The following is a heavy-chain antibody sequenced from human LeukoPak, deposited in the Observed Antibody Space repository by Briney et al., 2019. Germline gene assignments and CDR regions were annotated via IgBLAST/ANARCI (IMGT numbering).Heavy chain of an antibody. V-gene: IGHV1-46*01. Sequence: ASVKVSCKASGYTFTSYYMHWVRQAPGQGLEWMGIINPSGGSTSYAQKFQGRVTMTRDTSTSTVYMELSSLRSEDTAVYYCARDFQLTGYSSSWPLDFNDAFDIWGQGTMVTVSS. D-gene: IGHD6-13*01. CDR1: GYTFTSYY. J-gene: IGHJ3*02. CDR2: INPSGGST. CDR3: ARDFQLTGYSSSWPLDFNDAFDI.